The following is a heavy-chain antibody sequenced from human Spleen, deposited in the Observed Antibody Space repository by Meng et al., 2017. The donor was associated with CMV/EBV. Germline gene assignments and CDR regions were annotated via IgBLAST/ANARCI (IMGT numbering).Heavy chain of an antibody. Sequence: QVQLVQSGTEVKKPGASVRVSCKASGYTLKNYYLHWVRQAPGQGLEWMGRINPNTGVANYARKFQGRVTMTRDTSINTAYMEVTRLRSDDTAVYFCARDASFGGNWFDPWGQGTLVTVSS. D-gene: IGHD3-10*01. V-gene: IGHV1-2*06. CDR2: INPNTGVA. J-gene: IGHJ5*02. CDR3: ARDASFGGNWFDP. CDR1: GYTLKNYY.